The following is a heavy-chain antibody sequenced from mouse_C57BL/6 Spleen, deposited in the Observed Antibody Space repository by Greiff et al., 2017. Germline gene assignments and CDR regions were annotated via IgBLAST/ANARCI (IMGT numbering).Heavy chain of an antibody. J-gene: IGHJ3*01. V-gene: IGHV1-76*01. CDR2: IYPGSGNT. CDR1: GYTFTDYY. CDR3: ARRGFAY. Sequence: VQLQQSGAELVRPGASVKLSCKASGYTFTDYYINWVKQRPGQGLEWIARIYPGSGNTYYNEKFKGTATLTAEKSSSTAYMQLSSLTSEDSAVYFCARRGFAYWGQGTLVTVSA.